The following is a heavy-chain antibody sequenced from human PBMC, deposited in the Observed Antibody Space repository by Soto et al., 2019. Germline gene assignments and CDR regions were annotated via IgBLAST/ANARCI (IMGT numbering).Heavy chain of an antibody. D-gene: IGHD3-10*01. V-gene: IGHV1-69*02. J-gene: IGHJ4*02. CDR2: IIPMLGMS. CDR1: GDTFNFYT. CDR3: ATNYGSGSTHFDY. Sequence: QVQLVQSGAEVKKPGSPVRVSCTASGDTFNFYTISWVRQVPGQGPEWMGRIIPMLGMSKYAQKFQGRVTIMADKSTSTVYMNLSGLTSEDTAVYYCATNYGSGSTHFDYWGQGPLVTVSS.